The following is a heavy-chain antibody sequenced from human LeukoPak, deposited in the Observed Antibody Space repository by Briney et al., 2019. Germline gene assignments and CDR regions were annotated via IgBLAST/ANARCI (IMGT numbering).Heavy chain of an antibody. CDR3: ARGDYDFWSGYYKSSDYYYYMDV. V-gene: IGHV4-59*11. D-gene: IGHD3-3*01. CDR1: GGSIISHY. J-gene: IGHJ6*03. CDR2: IYYSGST. Sequence: SETLSLTCTVSGGSIISHYWSWIRQPPGKGLEWIGYIYYSGSTNYNPSLKSRVTISVDTSKNQFSLKLSSVTAADTAVYYCARGDYDFWSGYYKSSDYYYYMDVWGKGTTVTVSS.